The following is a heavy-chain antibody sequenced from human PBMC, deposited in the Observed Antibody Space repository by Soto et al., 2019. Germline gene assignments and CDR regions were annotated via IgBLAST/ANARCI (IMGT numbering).Heavy chain of an antibody. CDR3: TRGDLYSRSVFHTPYFDY. CDR2: ILSDGSKK. J-gene: IGHJ4*02. V-gene: IGHV3-30-3*01. D-gene: IGHD3-3*01. Sequence: QVQLVESGGDVVQPGRSLRLSCTASGFTFNRYAIHWVRQAPAKGLEWVAVILSDGSKKYYADSVKGRFTLSRDNSKNTIYVQMNSLRIDDTAVYYCTRGDLYSRSVFHTPYFDYWRQGTLVTVSS. CDR1: GFTFNRYA.